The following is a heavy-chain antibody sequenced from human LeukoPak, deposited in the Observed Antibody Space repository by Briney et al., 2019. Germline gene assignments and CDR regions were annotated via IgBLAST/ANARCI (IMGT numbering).Heavy chain of an antibody. D-gene: IGHD3-22*01. Sequence: GGSLRLSCAASGFTFDDYAMHWVRQAPGKGLEWISLVTEDGGGSNYADSVKGRFTISRDNSRHFLFLQMNSLRTEDTALYYCAKGGSSGFHDYWGQGTLVTVSS. V-gene: IGHV3-43*02. J-gene: IGHJ4*02. CDR2: VTEDGGGS. CDR1: GFTFDDYA. CDR3: AKGGSSGFHDY.